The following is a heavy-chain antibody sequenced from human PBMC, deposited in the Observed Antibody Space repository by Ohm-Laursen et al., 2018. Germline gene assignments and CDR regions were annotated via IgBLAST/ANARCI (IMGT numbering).Heavy chain of an antibody. CDR3: ARINWTPDY. CDR2: IYYSGST. V-gene: IGHV4-59*08. D-gene: IGHD1-1*01. CDR1: GGSISSYY. Sequence: TLSLTCTVSGGSISSYYWSWIRQPPGKGLEWIGYIYYSGSTNYNPSLKSRVIISVDTSKNQFSLKLSSVTAADTAVYYCARINWTPDYWGQGTLVTVSS. J-gene: IGHJ4*02.